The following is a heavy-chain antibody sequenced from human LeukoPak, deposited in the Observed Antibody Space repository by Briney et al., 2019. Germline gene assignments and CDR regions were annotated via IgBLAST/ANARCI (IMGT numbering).Heavy chain of an antibody. J-gene: IGHJ4*02. CDR1: GFTFNTYW. CDR3: VRDQNWSFDY. V-gene: IGHV3-7*03. Sequence: GGSLRLSRATSGFTFNTYWMTWVRQAPGKGPQWVSHINQDGSETYHVDSVKGRFTISRDNAKNSVYLQMNSLTTEDTALYYCVRDQNWSFDYWGQGTRVTVSS. CDR2: INQDGSET. D-gene: IGHD3-3*01.